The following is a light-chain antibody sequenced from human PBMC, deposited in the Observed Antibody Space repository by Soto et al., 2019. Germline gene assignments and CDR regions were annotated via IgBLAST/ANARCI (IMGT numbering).Light chain of an antibody. Sequence: EIMMTQSPATLSVSPGERATLSCRASQSVRSNLAWYQQKPGQPPRLLIYGASTRATGIPARFSGSGSGTEFTLTISSLQSEDFTVYYCQQYGSSGTFGQGTKVEIK. J-gene: IGKJ1*01. CDR2: GAS. CDR1: QSVRSN. CDR3: QQYGSSGT. V-gene: IGKV3-15*01.